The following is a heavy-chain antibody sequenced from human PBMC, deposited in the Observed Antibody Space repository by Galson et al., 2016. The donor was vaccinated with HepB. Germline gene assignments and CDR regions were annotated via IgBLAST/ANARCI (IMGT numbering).Heavy chain of an antibody. V-gene: IGHV4-4*07. CDR2: IYTTGST. J-gene: IGHJ4*02. Sequence: TLSLTCTVSGGSISNYYWSWIRQPAGKGLEWIGHIYTTGSTNYNPSLKSRVTMSVDTSKNQFSLKLSSVTAADTAVYYCARDLYSYGYRNYFDYWGQGTLVTVSS. CDR3: ARDLYSYGYRNYFDY. D-gene: IGHD5-18*01. CDR1: GGSISNYY.